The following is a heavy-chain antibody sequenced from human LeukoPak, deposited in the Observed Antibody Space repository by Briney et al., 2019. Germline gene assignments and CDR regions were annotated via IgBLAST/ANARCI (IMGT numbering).Heavy chain of an antibody. V-gene: IGHV4-31*03. Sequence: SETLSLTCTVSGGSISSGGYYWSWIRQHPGKGLEWIGYIYYSGSTYYNPSLKRRVTISVDTSKNQFSLKLSSVTAADTAVYYCARVGIAVAGTLTGMDVWGKGTTVTVSS. CDR2: IYYSGST. D-gene: IGHD6-19*01. J-gene: IGHJ6*04. CDR3: ARVGIAVAGTLTGMDV. CDR1: GGSISSGGYY.